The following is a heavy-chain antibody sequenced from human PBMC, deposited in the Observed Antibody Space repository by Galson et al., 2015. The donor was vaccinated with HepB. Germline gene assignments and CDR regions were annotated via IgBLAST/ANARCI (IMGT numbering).Heavy chain of an antibody. Sequence: SVKVSCKASGYTFTSYGISWVRQAPGQGLEWMGWISAYNGNTNYAQKLQGRVTMTTDTSTSTAYMELRSLRSDDTAVYYCARAYYDILTGYWSYYYYGMDVWGQGTTVTVSS. D-gene: IGHD3-9*01. CDR3: ARAYYDILTGYWSYYYYGMDV. V-gene: IGHV1-18*01. CDR1: GYTFTSYG. CDR2: ISAYNGNT. J-gene: IGHJ6*02.